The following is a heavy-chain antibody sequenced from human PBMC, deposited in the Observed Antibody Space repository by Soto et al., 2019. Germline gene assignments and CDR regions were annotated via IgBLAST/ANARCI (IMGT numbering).Heavy chain of an antibody. CDR1: GGSISNYY. Sequence: PSETLSLTCTVSGGSISNYYWSWRRQPPGKGLEWIGYIYSSGSTHYNPSLQSRVTISADTSKNQVSLKVRSVTAADTAVYYCARDHPHSYGVYYFDYWGQGTPVTIS. CDR3: ARDHPHSYGVYYFDY. CDR2: IYSSGST. V-gene: IGHV4-59*01. D-gene: IGHD5-18*01. J-gene: IGHJ4*02.